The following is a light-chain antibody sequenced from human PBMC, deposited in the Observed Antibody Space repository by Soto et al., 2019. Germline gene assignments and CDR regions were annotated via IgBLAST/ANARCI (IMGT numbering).Light chain of an antibody. J-gene: IGKJ2*01. Sequence: DIRMTQSPSTLSASVGDRVTITCRASQSISSGLAWYQQQPGKAPKLLIYKAYSLESGVPSRFSGSGSGTECSLAISSLQGAHFATYDGQQYNSFGQGTKLEIK. CDR1: QSISSG. CDR2: KAY. CDR3: QQYNS. V-gene: IGKV1-5*03.